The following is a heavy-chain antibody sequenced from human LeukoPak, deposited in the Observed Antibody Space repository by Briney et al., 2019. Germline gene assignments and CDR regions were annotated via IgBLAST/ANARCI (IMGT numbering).Heavy chain of an antibody. Sequence: SETLSLTCTVSGYSISSGYYWGWIRQPPGKGLEWIGNIYHSGSTYYNPSLKSRVTISLDTFKNHFSLKLTSVTAADTAVYYCANRGYNYGPDSFDIWGQGTMVTVSS. J-gene: IGHJ3*02. CDR2: IYHSGST. V-gene: IGHV4-38-2*02. CDR3: ANRGYNYGPDSFDI. CDR1: GYSISSGYY. D-gene: IGHD5-18*01.